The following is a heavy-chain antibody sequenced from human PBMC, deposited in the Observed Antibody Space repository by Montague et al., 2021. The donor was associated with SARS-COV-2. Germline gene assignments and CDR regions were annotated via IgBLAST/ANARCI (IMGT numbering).Heavy chain of an antibody. CDR2: IHHSGST. CDR1: GASISSGSYY. V-gene: IGHV4-31*03. D-gene: IGHD2/OR15-2a*01. CDR3: ARDGDKGYFFEY. Sequence: TLSLTCTVSGASISSGSYYWNWIRQLPGKGLEWIGYIHHSGSTYYTPSLQSRVAISVDASKNEFSLKMTAVTAADTAVYYCARDGDKGYFFEYWGKGLLVTVSS. J-gene: IGHJ4*02.